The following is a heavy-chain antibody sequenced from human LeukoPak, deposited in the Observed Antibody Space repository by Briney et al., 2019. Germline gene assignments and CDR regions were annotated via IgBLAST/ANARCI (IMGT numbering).Heavy chain of an antibody. D-gene: IGHD1-7*01. CDR1: GYTFTSYD. CDR3: ARGTTGREDYYMDV. V-gene: IGHV1-8*01. Sequence: ASVKVSCKASGYTFTSYDINWVRQATGQGLEWMGWMNPNSGNTGYAQKFQGRVTMTRNTSISTAYMELRSLRSEDTAAYYCARGTTGREDYYMDVWDKGTTVTVSS. J-gene: IGHJ6*03. CDR2: MNPNSGNT.